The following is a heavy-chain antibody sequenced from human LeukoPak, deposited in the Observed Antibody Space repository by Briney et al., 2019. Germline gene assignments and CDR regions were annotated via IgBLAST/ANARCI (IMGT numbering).Heavy chain of an antibody. CDR2: IKHSGST. D-gene: IGHD3-10*01. CDR1: GGSFSGYH. Sequence: SETLSLTCAVYGGSFSGYHWSWIRQPPGKGREWIGEIKHSGSTNYNPSLKSRVTISVDTSKNQFSLKLSSVTAADTAVYYCARGLVGSGSTLFDYWGQGTLVTVSS. CDR3: ARGLVGSGSTLFDY. V-gene: IGHV4-34*01. J-gene: IGHJ4*02.